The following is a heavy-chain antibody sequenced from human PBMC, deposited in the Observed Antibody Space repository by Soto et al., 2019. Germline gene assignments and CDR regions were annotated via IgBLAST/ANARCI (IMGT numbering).Heavy chain of an antibody. CDR1: GGSISSYY. J-gene: IGHJ6*02. V-gene: IGHV4-59*08. CDR2: IYYSGST. CDR3: ARHDNWGHDYGDLFYYYYGMDV. Sequence: QVQLQESGPGLVKPSETLSLTYTVSGGSISSYYWSWIRQPPGKGLEWIGYIYYSGSTNYNPSLKSRVTISVDTSKNQFSLKLSSVTAADTAVYYCARHDNWGHDYGDLFYYYYGMDVWGQGTTVTVSS. D-gene: IGHD4-17*01.